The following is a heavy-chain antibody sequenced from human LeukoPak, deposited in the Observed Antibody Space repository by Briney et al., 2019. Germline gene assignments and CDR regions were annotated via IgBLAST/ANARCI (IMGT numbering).Heavy chain of an antibody. Sequence: ASVKVSCKASGYTFTSYGISWVRQAPGQGLEWMGWISAYNGNTNYAQKLRGRVTMTTDISTSTPYTELRTLRSDDTDVYYCARYQLIHFDYWGQGTLVTVSS. V-gene: IGHV1-18*01. CDR2: ISAYNGNT. CDR3: ARYQLIHFDY. D-gene: IGHD2-2*01. J-gene: IGHJ4*02. CDR1: GYTFTSYG.